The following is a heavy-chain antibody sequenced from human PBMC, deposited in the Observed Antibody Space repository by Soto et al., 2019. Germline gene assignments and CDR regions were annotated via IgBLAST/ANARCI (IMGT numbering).Heavy chain of an antibody. J-gene: IGHJ4*02. Sequence: SETLSLTCAVYGGSFSGYYWSWIRQPPGKGLEWIGEINHSGSTNYNPSLKSRVTISEDTSKNQFSLKLSSVTAADTAVYYCARGAGFWSGYYTERRTYFDYWGQGTLVTVSS. CDR3: ARGAGFWSGYYTERRTYFDY. V-gene: IGHV4-34*01. CDR2: INHSGST. D-gene: IGHD3-3*01. CDR1: GGSFSGYY.